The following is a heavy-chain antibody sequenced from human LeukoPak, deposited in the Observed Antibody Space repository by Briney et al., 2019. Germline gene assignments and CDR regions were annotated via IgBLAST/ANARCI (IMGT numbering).Heavy chain of an antibody. J-gene: IGHJ6*03. CDR3: ALATIFGAYYYYYYMDV. Sequence: GGSLRLSCAASGFTVSSNYMSWVRQAPGKGLEWVSVIYSGGSTYYADSVKGRFTISRDNSKNTLYLQMNSLRAEDTAVYYCALATIFGAYYYYYYMDVWGKGTTVTVPS. CDR1: GFTVSSNY. CDR2: IYSGGST. V-gene: IGHV3-53*01. D-gene: IGHD5-12*01.